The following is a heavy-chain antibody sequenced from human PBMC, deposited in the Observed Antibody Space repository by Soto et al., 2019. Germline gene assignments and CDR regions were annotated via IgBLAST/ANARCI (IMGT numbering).Heavy chain of an antibody. V-gene: IGHV3-23*01. CDR1: GFTFSIFA. CDR2: MSGGSGSTT. Sequence: EEQLLESGGNLAQPGGSRELSCEASGFTFSIFALSWVPKAPGKGLEWVSGMSGGSGSTTYYADSVRGRFTISRDNSKNTLYLQMNSLRVDDTAVYYCVLGGLDVWGQGTTVTVSS. CDR3: VLGGLDV. J-gene: IGHJ6*02.